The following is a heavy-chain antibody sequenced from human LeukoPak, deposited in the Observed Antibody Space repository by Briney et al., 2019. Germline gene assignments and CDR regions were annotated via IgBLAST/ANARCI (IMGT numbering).Heavy chain of an antibody. J-gene: IGHJ4*02. CDR1: GGTFSSYN. Sequence: VASVKVSCKASGGTFSSYNFIWVRQAPEQGLEWMGGIIPMQGTPNYAQRFQGRVTISADTSTTTAYMALSSLRYEDTAIYYCARESVAGGFEYWGQGTLVTVSS. CDR2: IIPMQGTP. V-gene: IGHV1-69*08. D-gene: IGHD6-19*01. CDR3: ARESVAGGFEY.